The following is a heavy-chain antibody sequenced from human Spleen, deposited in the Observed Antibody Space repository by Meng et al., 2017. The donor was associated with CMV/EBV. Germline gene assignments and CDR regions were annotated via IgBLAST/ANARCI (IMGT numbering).Heavy chain of an antibody. D-gene: IGHD5-18*01. CDR1: GGTFSSYA. CDR3: ARQYSYGYAPFDY. V-gene: IGHV1-69*13. CDR2: IIPIFGTA. J-gene: IGHJ4*02. Sequence: VQTVQSGGEVKKPGASVKVSCKASGGTFSSYAISWVRQAPGQGLEWMGGIIPIFGTANYAQKFQGRVTITADESTSTAYMELSSLRSEDTAVYYCARQYSYGYAPFDYWGQGTLVTVSS.